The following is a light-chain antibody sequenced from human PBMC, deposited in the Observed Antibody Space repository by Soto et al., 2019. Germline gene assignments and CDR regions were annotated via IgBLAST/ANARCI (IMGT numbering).Light chain of an antibody. CDR1: QRVTTY. CDR2: TAS. CDR3: QQSYSTPYT. V-gene: IGKV1-39*01. Sequence: IQMTQSPSSLSASVGDRVTITCRASQRVTTYLNWYQQKPGKAPKLLISTASTLQRGVPSRFSSSGSGTDFTLTITTLQPGDFATYFCQQSYSTPYTFGQGTKLEIK. J-gene: IGKJ2*01.